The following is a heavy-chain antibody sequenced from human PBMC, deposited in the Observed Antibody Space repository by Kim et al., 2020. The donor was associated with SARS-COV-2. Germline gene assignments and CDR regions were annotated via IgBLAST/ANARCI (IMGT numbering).Heavy chain of an antibody. V-gene: IGHV4-34*01. J-gene: IGHJ4*02. CDR3: ARGPTYYDVLTGYSAGPAKETKPAYFGY. CDR2: INHSGST. CDR1: GVSFSGYY. Sequence: SETLSLTCAVYGVSFSGYYWSWIRQPPGKGLEWIGEINHSGSTNYNSSLKSRVTISVDTSKNQFSLKLSSVTAADTAVYYCARGPTYYDVLTGYSAGPAKETKPAYFGYWGQGTLVTVSS. D-gene: IGHD3-9*01.